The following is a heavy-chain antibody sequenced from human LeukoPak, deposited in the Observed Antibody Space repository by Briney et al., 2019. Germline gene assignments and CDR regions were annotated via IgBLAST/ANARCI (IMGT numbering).Heavy chain of an antibody. CDR1: GFTFSSYA. J-gene: IGHJ4*02. CDR2: ISGSGGST. Sequence: GGSLRLSCAASGFTFSSYAMYWVRQAPGKGLEWVSAISGSGGSTYYADSVKGRFTISRDNSKNTLYLQMNSLRAEDTAVYYCAKSLTYYDILTGYSYFDYWGQGTLVTVSS. V-gene: IGHV3-23*01. CDR3: AKSLTYYDILTGYSYFDY. D-gene: IGHD3-9*01.